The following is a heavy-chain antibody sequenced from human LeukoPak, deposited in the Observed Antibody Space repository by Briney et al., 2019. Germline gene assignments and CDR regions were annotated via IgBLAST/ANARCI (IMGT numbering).Heavy chain of an antibody. J-gene: IGHJ4*02. CDR3: AREGSRSSWYYFDY. CDR1: GGSISNYY. V-gene: IGHV4-4*07. CDR2: IYASGST. D-gene: IGHD6-13*01. Sequence: SETLSLTCSVSGGSISNYYWSWIRQPAGKGLEWIGRIYASGSTNYNPSLKSRVTISVDTSKSQFSLKLSSVTAADTAVYYCAREGSRSSWYYFDYWGQGTLVTVSS.